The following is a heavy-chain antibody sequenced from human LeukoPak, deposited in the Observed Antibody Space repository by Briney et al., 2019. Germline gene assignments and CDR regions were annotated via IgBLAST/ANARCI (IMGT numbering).Heavy chain of an antibody. CDR1: GGSISTHY. Sequence: SETLSLTYTVSGGSISTHYWSWIRQPAGKGLEWSGRIYTSGATNYNPSLQSRVTMSADKSKNQFSLKLSSVTAADTAVYYCARDYTTRYYLSDAFDIWGQGTLVTASS. CDR3: ARDYTTRYYLSDAFDI. D-gene: IGHD3-9*01. V-gene: IGHV4-4*07. CDR2: IYTSGAT. J-gene: IGHJ3*02.